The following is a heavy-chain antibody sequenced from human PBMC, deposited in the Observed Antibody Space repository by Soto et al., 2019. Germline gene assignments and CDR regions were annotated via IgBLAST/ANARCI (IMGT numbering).Heavy chain of an antibody. CDR2: IYPGDSDT. J-gene: IGHJ6*02. CDR1: GYSFTSYW. V-gene: IGHV5-51*01. D-gene: IGHD6-19*01. Sequence: GESLKISCKGSGYSFTSYWIGWVRQMPGKGLEWMGIIYPGDSDTRYSPSFQGQVTISADKSISTAYLQWSSLKASDTDMNYCARLAGEGSSGWYSPSKDYYYGMDVWGQGTTGTVSS. CDR3: ARLAGEGSSGWYSPSKDYYYGMDV.